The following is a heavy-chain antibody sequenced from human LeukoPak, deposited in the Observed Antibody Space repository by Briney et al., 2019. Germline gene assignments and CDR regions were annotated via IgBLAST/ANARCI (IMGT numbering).Heavy chain of an antibody. CDR1: GFTFSNYY. CDR3: ARDKVTY. CDR2: INKDGSEK. J-gene: IGHJ4*02. V-gene: IGHV3-7*01. Sequence: GGSLRLSCAASGFTFSNYYMSWVRQAPGKGLEWVAHINKDGSEKYYVDSVKGRFAISRDNAKNSLYLQMNSLRVEDTAVYYCARDKVTYWGRGTLVTVSS.